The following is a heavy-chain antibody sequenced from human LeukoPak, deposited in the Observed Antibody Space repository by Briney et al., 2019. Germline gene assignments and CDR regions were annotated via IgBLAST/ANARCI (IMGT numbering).Heavy chain of an antibody. CDR2: INAGNGNT. V-gene: IGHV1-3*01. J-gene: IGHJ6*02. CDR1: GYTFTSYA. D-gene: IGHD3-10*01. Sequence: ASVKVSCKASGYTFTSYAMHWVRQAPGQRLEWMGWINAGNGNTKYSQKFQGRVTITGDTSASTAYMELSSLRSEDTAVYYCAREITMVRGAPLYGMDVWGQGTTVTVSS. CDR3: AREITMVRGAPLYGMDV.